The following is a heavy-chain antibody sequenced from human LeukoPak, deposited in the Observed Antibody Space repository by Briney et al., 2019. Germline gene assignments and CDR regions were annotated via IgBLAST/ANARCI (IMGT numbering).Heavy chain of an antibody. Sequence: PGGSLRLSCAASGFTFRSHAMSWVRQAPGKGLQFVSGLIENGATTYYADSVKGRFTISRDNSKNTLYLQINSLRAEDTAVYYCAKLPHVRFRNLLDYWGQGTLVTVSS. D-gene: IGHD3-3*01. V-gene: IGHV3-23*01. CDR2: LIENGATT. CDR1: GFTFRSHA. J-gene: IGHJ4*02. CDR3: AKLPHVRFRNLLDY.